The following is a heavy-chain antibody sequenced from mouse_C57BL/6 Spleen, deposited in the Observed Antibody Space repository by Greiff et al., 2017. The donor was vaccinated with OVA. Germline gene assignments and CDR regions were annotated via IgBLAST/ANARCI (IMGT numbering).Heavy chain of an antibody. CDR2: IHPNSGST. CDR3: ARSDDDRKGYFDV. J-gene: IGHJ1*03. D-gene: IGHD2-4*01. CDR1: GYTFTSYW. Sequence: VQLQQPGAELVKPGASVKLSCKASGYTFTSYWMHWVKQRPGQGLEWIGMIHPNSGSTNYNEKFKSKATLTVDKSSSTAYMQLSSLTSEDSAVYYWARSDDDRKGYFDVWGTGTTVTVSS. V-gene: IGHV1-64*01.